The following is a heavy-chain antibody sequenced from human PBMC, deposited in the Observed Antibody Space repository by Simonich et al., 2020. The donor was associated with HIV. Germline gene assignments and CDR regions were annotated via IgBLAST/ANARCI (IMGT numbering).Heavy chain of an antibody. V-gene: IGHV1-2*02. CDR1: GYTFTGYY. CDR3: ARGPQQLGPVFDAFDI. CDR2: INPNSGGR. Sequence: QVQLVQSGAEVKKPGASVKVSCKASGYTFTGYYMHWVRQAPGQGLEWMGWINPNSGGRNYEQTFQGRVTMTRDTAISTAYMELRMLRSDDTAVYYCARGPQQLGPVFDAFDIWGQGTMVTVSS. D-gene: IGHD6-13*01. J-gene: IGHJ3*02.